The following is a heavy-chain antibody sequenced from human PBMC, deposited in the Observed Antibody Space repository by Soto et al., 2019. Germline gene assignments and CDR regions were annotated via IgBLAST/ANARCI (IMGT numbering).Heavy chain of an antibody. Sequence: ASVKVSCKASGYTFTCYGISWVRQAPGQGLEWMGWISAYNGNTNYAQKLQGRVTMTTDTSTSTAYMELRSLRSDDTAVYYCARDRPFSGSYHFDYWGQGTLVTVSS. CDR2: ISAYNGNT. V-gene: IGHV1-18*01. D-gene: IGHD1-26*01. J-gene: IGHJ4*02. CDR1: GYTFTCYG. CDR3: ARDRPFSGSYHFDY.